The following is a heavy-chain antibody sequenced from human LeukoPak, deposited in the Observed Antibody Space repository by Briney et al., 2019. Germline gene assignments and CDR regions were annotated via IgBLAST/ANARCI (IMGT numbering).Heavy chain of an antibody. CDR3: AKDGAWLRFDD. J-gene: IGHJ4*02. CDR2: ISPGGGPT. V-gene: IGHV3-23*01. D-gene: IGHD5-12*01. Sequence: GSLRLSCAGSGFPFSSHGMNWVRQAPGKGLEWVSGISPGGGPTYYADSVKGRFSISRGDLKNTLYLQMTNLRAEDTAVYYCAKDGAWLRFDDWGQGILVTVSS. CDR1: GFPFSSHG.